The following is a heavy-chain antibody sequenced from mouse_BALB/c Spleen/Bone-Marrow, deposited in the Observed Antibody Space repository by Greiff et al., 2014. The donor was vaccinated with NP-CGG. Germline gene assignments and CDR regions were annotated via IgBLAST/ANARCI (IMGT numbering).Heavy chain of an antibody. Sequence: VQLQQSGPDLVAPSQSLPITCTVSGFSLTSYGVHWVRQPPGKGLEWLVVIWSDGSTTYNSALKSRLSISKDNSKSQVFLKMNSLQTDDTAMYYCARHDNDGYYLAYWGQGTLVTVSA. D-gene: IGHD2-3*01. J-gene: IGHJ3*01. CDR3: ARHDNDGYYLAY. CDR2: IWSDGST. V-gene: IGHV2-6-2*01. CDR1: GFSLTSYG.